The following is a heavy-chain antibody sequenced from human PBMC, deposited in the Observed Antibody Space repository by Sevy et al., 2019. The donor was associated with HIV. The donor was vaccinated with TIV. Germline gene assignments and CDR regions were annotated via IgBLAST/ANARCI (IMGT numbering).Heavy chain of an antibody. D-gene: IGHD3-22*01. CDR2: ISSSSSYI. CDR1: GFTFSSYS. J-gene: IGHJ3*02. Sequence: GGSLRLSCAASGFTFSSYSMNWVRQAPGKGLEWVSSISSSSSYIYYVDSVKGRFTISRDNAKNSLYLQMNSLRAEDTAVYYCARDGYYEPAFDIWGQGTMVTVSS. CDR3: ARDGYYEPAFDI. V-gene: IGHV3-21*01.